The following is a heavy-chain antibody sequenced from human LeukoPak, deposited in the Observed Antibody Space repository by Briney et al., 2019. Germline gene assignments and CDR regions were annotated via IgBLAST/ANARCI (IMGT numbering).Heavy chain of an antibody. D-gene: IGHD1-1*01. CDR2: INPNSGGT. V-gene: IGHV1-2*02. CDR1: GYTFTGYY. Sequence: GASVKVSCKASGYTFTGYYMHWVRQAPGQGLEWMGWINPNSGGTNYAQKFQGRVTMTSDTSTSTVYMELNSLRSEDTAVYFCARVGTEAATADYWGQGTLVTVSS. CDR3: ARVGTEAATADY. J-gene: IGHJ4*02.